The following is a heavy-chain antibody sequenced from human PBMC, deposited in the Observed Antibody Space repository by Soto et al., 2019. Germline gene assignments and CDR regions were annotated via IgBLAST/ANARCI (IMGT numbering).Heavy chain of an antibody. V-gene: IGHV1-69*13. CDR3: ARTGVSSSSKPFDY. Sequence: SVKVSCKASGGTFSSYAISWVRQAPGQGLEWKGGIIPIFGTASYAQKFQGRVTITADEPTSTAYMELSSLRSEDTAVYYCARTGVSSSSKPFDYWGQGTLVTVSS. J-gene: IGHJ4*02. D-gene: IGHD6-6*01. CDR1: GGTFSSYA. CDR2: IIPIFGTA.